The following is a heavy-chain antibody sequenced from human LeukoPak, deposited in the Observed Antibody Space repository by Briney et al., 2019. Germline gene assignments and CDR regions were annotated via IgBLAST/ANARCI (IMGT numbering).Heavy chain of an antibody. J-gene: IGHJ4*02. Sequence: GGSLRLSCAASGFTFSNAWMSWVRQAPGKGLEWVGRIKSKTDGGTTDYAAPVKGRFTISRDDSKNTLYLQMNSLKTEDTAVYYCAKSVHSAMVTGYFDYWGQGTLVTVSS. CDR3: AKSVHSAMVTGYFDY. CDR1: GFTFSNAW. D-gene: IGHD5-18*01. CDR2: IKSKTDGGTT. V-gene: IGHV3-15*01.